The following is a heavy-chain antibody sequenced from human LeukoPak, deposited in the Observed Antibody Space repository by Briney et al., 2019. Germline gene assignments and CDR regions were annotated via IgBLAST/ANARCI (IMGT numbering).Heavy chain of an antibody. J-gene: IGHJ3*02. CDR1: GGTFSSYA. D-gene: IGHD3-22*01. V-gene: IGHV1-69*04. Sequence: SVKVSCKASGGTFSSYAISWVRQAPGQGLERMGRIIPILGIANYAQKFQGRVTITADKSTSTAYMELSSLRSEDTAVYYCARGVYYYDSSGYYSIWGQGTMVTVSS. CDR3: ARGVYYYDSSGYYSI. CDR2: IIPILGIA.